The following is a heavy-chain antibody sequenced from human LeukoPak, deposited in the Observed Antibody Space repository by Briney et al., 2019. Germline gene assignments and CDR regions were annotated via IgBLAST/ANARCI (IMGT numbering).Heavy chain of an antibody. CDR2: IYHSGST. D-gene: IGHD3-10*01. CDR1: GGSFSGYY. Sequence: SETLSLTCAVYGGSFSGYYWSWIRQPPGKGLEWIGEIYHSGSTNYNPSLKSRVTISVDKSKNQFSLKLSSVTAADTAVYYCARVRYYGSGSYYSGIFDYWGQGTLVTVSS. J-gene: IGHJ4*02. V-gene: IGHV4-34*01. CDR3: ARVRYYGSGSYYSGIFDY.